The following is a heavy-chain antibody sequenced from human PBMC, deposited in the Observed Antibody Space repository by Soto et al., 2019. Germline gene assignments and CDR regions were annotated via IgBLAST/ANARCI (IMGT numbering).Heavy chain of an antibody. V-gene: IGHV4-4*02. J-gene: IGHJ4*02. Sequence: QVQLQESGPGLVKPSGTLSLTCAVSGGSISSSNWWSWVRQPPGKGLEWIGEIYHSGSTNYNPSLKSRGTISLDKSKNQFSLKLSSVTAADTAVYYCARDREGWLQYPDYWGQGTLVTVSS. CDR2: IYHSGST. D-gene: IGHD5-12*01. CDR1: GGSISSSNW. CDR3: ARDREGWLQYPDY.